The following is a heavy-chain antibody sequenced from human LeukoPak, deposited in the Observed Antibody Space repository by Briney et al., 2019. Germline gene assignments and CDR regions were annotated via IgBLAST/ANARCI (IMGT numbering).Heavy chain of an antibody. J-gene: IGHJ4*02. CDR2: ISYDGNNK. D-gene: IGHD5-18*01. CDR1: GFTFSNYA. V-gene: IGHV3-30-3*01. CDR3: ARPQGGRQLWLHFDY. Sequence: GGSLRLSCAASGFTFSNYAIHWVRQAPGKGLEWVAVISYDGNNKYYADSVKGRFTISRDNSKNTLYPQMNSLRAEDTAVYYCARPQGGRQLWLHFDYWGQGTLVTVSS.